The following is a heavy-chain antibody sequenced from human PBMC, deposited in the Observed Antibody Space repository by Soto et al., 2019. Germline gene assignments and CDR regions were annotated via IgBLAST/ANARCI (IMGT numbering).Heavy chain of an antibody. CDR3: ENEKKLVPSYSFDH. D-gene: IGHD6-13*01. V-gene: IGHV4-34*01. Sequence: SETLSLTCTVYGASLSGYYWTWIRQTPGKGLEWIGEINDGGSTNYNPPLKSRVTISVDTQRNEFYLRLTSVTAADTAVYYCENEKKLVPSYSFDHWGQGTLVTVSS. CDR2: INDGGST. CDR1: GASLSGYY. J-gene: IGHJ4*02.